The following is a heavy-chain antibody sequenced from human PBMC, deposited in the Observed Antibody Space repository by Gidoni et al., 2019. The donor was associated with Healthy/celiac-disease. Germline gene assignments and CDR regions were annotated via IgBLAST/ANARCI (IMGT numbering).Heavy chain of an antibody. D-gene: IGHD3-10*01. CDR2: IYYSGST. CDR3: ARSEVWFYYGSGKVVFYY. CDR1: GGSISSGGYY. J-gene: IGHJ4*02. V-gene: IGHV4-31*03. Sequence: QVQLQESGPGLVKPSQTLSLTCTVSGGSISSGGYYWSWIRQHPGKGLEWIGYIYYSGSTYYNPSLKSRVTISVDTSKNQFSLKLSSVTAADTAVYYCARSEVWFYYGSGKVVFYYWGQGTLVTVSS.